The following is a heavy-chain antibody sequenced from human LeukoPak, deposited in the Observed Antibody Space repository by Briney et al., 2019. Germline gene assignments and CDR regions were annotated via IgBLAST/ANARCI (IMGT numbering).Heavy chain of an antibody. J-gene: IGHJ4*02. CDR3: AKRGPIYSASPGNYFDY. CDR2: ISGSGDST. V-gene: IGHV3-23*01. D-gene: IGHD3-10*01. Sequence: PGGSLRLSCAASGFTFSSYAMSWVRQAPGKGLEWVSAISGSGDSTYYGDSVKGRFTISRDNSKNTLYLQMNSLRAEDTAIYYCAKRGPIYSASPGNYFDYWGQGTLVTVSS. CDR1: GFTFSSYA.